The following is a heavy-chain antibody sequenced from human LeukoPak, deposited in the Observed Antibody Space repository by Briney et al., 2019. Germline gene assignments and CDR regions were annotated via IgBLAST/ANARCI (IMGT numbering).Heavy chain of an antibody. V-gene: IGHV3-21*01. CDR2: ISSSSSHI. CDR1: GFTFSSYG. D-gene: IGHD2-15*01. Sequence: GGSLRLSCAASGFTFSSYGMSWVRQAPGKGLEWVSSISSSSSHIYYADSVKGRFTISRDNAKNSLYLQMNSLRAEDTAVYYCARYCSGGSCYSGHYYYYYMDVWGKGTTVTVSS. CDR3: ARYCSGGSCYSGHYYYYYMDV. J-gene: IGHJ6*03.